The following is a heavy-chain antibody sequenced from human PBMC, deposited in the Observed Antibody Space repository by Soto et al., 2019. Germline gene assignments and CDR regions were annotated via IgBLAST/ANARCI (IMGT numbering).Heavy chain of an antibody. CDR2: ISSSGSTI. J-gene: IGHJ3*02. CDR1: GFTFSDYY. CDR3: ASDMAPDAFDI. V-gene: IGHV3-11*01. Sequence: GGSLRLSCAASGFTFSDYYMSWIRQAPGKGLEWVSYISSSGSTIYYADSVKGRFTISRDNAKNSLYLQMNSLRAEDTAVYYCASDMAPDAFDIWGQGTMVTVSS.